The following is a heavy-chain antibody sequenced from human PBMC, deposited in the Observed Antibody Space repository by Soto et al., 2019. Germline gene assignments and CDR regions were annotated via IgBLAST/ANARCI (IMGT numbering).Heavy chain of an antibody. CDR3: AKASYPYCGNGVCSNEYFGMDV. Sequence: QVQLHQSGPGLVKPSQSLSLTCAISGDSVSNNSAAWNWIRQSPSRGLEWLGKTYYRSRWYNEYALSVRSRITIDPDTSKNHFSLQLNSVTPEDTAVYYCAKASYPYCGNGVCSNEYFGMDVWGQGTTVTVSS. CDR2: TYYRSRWYN. J-gene: IGHJ6*02. CDR1: GDSVSNNSAA. D-gene: IGHD2-8*01. V-gene: IGHV6-1*01.